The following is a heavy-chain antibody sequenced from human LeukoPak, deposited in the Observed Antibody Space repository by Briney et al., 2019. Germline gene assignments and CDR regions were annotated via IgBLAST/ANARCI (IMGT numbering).Heavy chain of an antibody. CDR2: MKGDGSEK. V-gene: IGHV3-7*01. D-gene: IGHD6-19*01. CDR1: GNYW. J-gene: IGHJ5*02. Sequence: PGGSLRLSCAASGNYWMHWVRQAPGKGLEWVANMKGDGSEKHYVDSMKGRFTISRDNAKNSLYLQMNSLTAEDTAVYYCARQVQYRSGYFPPDPWGQGTLVTVSS. CDR3: ARQVQYRSGYFPPDP.